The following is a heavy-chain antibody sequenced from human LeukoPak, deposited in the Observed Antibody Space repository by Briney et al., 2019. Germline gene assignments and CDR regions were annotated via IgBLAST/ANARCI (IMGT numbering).Heavy chain of an antibody. CDR3: ARVIMEMATTTYYYYYYMDV. J-gene: IGHJ6*03. CDR2: IYYSGST. CDR1: GDSISSYY. Sequence: SETLSLTCTVSGDSISSYYWSWIRQPPGKGLEWIGYIYYSGSTNYNPSLKSRVTISVDTSKNQFSLKLSSVTAADTAVYYCARVIMEMATTTYYYYYYMDVWGKGTTVTVSS. D-gene: IGHD5-24*01. V-gene: IGHV4-59*01.